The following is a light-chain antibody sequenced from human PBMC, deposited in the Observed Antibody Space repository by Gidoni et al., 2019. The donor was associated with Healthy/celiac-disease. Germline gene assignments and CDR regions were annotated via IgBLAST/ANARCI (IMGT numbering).Light chain of an antibody. CDR3: QQYYSTPHT. CDR1: QSVLYSSNNKNY. J-gene: IGKJ2*01. V-gene: IGKV4-1*01. Sequence: IVMTQSPDSLAVSLGERATINCKSSQSVLYSSNNKNYLAWYQQKPGQHPKLLMYWASTRESGVPDLFSGSGSGTDFTLTISSLQAEDVAVYYCQQYYSTPHTFGQGTKLEIK. CDR2: WAS.